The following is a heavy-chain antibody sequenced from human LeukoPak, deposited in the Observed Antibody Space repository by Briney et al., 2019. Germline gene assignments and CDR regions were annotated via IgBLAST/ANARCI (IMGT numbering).Heavy chain of an antibody. Sequence: GGSLRLSCVASGFTFYNYAMHWVRQAPGKGLEYVSAIGGNGDTSYYADSVKGRFTISRDNSKNTAYLQLGSLRTEDMAVYYCATRHEYSYPYWGQGTPVTVSS. CDR3: ATRHEYSYPY. CDR1: GFTFYNYA. CDR2: IGGNGDTS. D-gene: IGHD5-18*01. V-gene: IGHV3-64*02. J-gene: IGHJ4*02.